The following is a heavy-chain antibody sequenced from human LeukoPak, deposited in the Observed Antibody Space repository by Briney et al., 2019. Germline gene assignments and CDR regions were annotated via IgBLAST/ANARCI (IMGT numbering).Heavy chain of an antibody. V-gene: IGHV3-74*01. Sequence: GGSLRLSCAASGFTFSSYWMHWVRHAPGKWLVWVSRINSDGSSTSYADSVKGRFTISRDNAKNTLYLQMNSLRAEDTAVYYCARSYYGDYDYWGQGTLVTVSS. CDR2: INSDGSST. CDR1: GFTFSSYW. CDR3: ARSYYGDYDY. J-gene: IGHJ4*02. D-gene: IGHD4-17*01.